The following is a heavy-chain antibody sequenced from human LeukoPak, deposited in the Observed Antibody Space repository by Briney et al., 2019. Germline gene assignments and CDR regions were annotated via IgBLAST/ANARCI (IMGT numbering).Heavy chain of an antibody. D-gene: IGHD5-18*01. V-gene: IGHV1-18*01. CDR1: GYTFSGYG. CDR3: ARDRYGTGNFDY. J-gene: IGHJ4*02. CDR2: ISDYNGHR. Sequence: ASVKASCKASGYTFSGYGMSWVRQAPGQGLEWMGWISDYNGHRRYARRAEDRLTMTIDTSTTTAYMELRTLTYDDTAVYYCARDRYGTGNFDYWGQGTLVAVSS.